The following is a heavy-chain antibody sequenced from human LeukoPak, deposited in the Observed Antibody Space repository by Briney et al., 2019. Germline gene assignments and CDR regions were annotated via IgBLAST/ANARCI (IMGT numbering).Heavy chain of an antibody. Sequence: GGSLRLSCLTSGFSLSTNAMSWVRQAPGKGLEWVSGISGSGASTYYADSVKGRFTISRDDSRNSLYLQMNSLRGEDTAVYYCASSLQSPFDYWGQGTLVTVSS. CDR1: GFSLSTNA. CDR3: ASSLQSPFDY. J-gene: IGHJ4*02. V-gene: IGHV3-23*01. D-gene: IGHD2-15*01. CDR2: ISGSGAST.